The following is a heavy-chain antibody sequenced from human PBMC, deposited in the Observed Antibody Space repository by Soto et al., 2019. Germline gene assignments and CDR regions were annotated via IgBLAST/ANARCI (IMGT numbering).Heavy chain of an antibody. CDR1: GFTFYSHA. D-gene: IGHD6-6*01. V-gene: IGHV3-23*01. Sequence: HPGGSLRLSCAASGFTFYSHAMSWVRQAPGKGLEWVSGTSASGGVTYYADSVKGRFTMSRDNAKNTLWLQMNSLRVEDTAVYYCVDGGAIRRPPLGPWGQGTLVTSPQ. CDR2: TSASGGVT. CDR3: VDGGAIRRPPLGP. J-gene: IGHJ5*02.